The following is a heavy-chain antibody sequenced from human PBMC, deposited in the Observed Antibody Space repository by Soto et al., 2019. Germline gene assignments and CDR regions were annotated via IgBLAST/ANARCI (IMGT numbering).Heavy chain of an antibody. CDR3: ARGGSGWYGGWLDP. D-gene: IGHD6-19*01. CDR1: GGSISSYY. V-gene: IGHV4-59*01. CDR2: IYYSGST. J-gene: IGHJ5*02. Sequence: SETLSLTCTVSGGSISSYYWSWIRQPPGKGLEWIGYIYYSGSTNYNPSLKSRVTISVDTSKNQFSLKLSSVTAADTAVYYCARGGSGWYGGWLDPWGQGTLVTVSS.